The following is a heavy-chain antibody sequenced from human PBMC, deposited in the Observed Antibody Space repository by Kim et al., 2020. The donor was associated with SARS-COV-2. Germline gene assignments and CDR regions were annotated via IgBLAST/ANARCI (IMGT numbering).Heavy chain of an antibody. V-gene: IGHV4-39*01. CDR1: GGSISSSSYY. CDR2: IYYSGST. CDR3: ASRYCSSTSCYVWWSAVYQYYVDY. D-gene: IGHD2-2*01. Sequence: SETLSLTCTVSGGSISSSSYYWGWIRQPPGKGLEWIGSIYYSGSTYYNPSLKSRVTISVDTSKNQFSLKLSSVTAADTAVYYCASRYCSSTSCYVWWSAVYQYYVDYWGQGTLVTVAS. J-gene: IGHJ4*02.